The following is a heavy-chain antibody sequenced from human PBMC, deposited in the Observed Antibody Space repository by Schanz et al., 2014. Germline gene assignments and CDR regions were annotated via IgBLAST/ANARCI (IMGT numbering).Heavy chain of an antibody. J-gene: IGHJ3*02. CDR2: IYHTGST. Sequence: QVQLQVSGPGLVKPSQTLSLTCTVSGGSVSSGGDYWSWIRQHPGKGLEWIGEIYHTGSTNYNPSLKSRVTISVDTSNNQFSLKLRSVTAADTAVYYCARDRGHGDLPGDIWGQGTMVTVSS. D-gene: IGHD4-17*01. V-gene: IGHV4-31*03. CDR1: GGSVSSGGDY. CDR3: ARDRGHGDLPGDI.